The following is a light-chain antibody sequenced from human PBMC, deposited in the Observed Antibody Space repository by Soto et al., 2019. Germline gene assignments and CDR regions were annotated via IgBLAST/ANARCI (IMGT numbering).Light chain of an antibody. CDR1: QSISSN. CDR3: QQLNSYPLT. Sequence: IEMTQSPASLSASAGDRATISCRASQSISSNLAWYQQKPGQAPKLLIYGASTLQTGIPARFSGSGSGTEFTLTITSLQAEDFAIYYCQQLNSYPLTFGRGTKVDIK. CDR2: GAS. J-gene: IGKJ4*01. V-gene: IGKV3-15*01.